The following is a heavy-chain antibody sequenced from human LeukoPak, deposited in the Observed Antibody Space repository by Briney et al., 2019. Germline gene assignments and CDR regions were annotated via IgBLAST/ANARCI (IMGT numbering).Heavy chain of an antibody. CDR3: ACSSTSGAFDY. Sequence: SVKVSCKASGGTFSSYAISWVRQAPGQGLEWMGRIIPILGIANYAQKFQGRVTITADKSTSTAYMELSSLRSEDTAVYYCACSSTSGAFDYWGQGTLVTVSS. V-gene: IGHV1-69*04. CDR2: IIPILGIA. CDR1: GGTFSSYA. D-gene: IGHD2-2*01. J-gene: IGHJ4*02.